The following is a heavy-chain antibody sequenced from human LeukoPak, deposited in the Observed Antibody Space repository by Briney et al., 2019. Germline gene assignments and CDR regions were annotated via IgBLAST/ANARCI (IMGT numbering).Heavy chain of an antibody. CDR3: ARGTLPYCSGAACYPFDF. CDR2: ISGDCTYT. J-gene: IGHJ4*02. Sequence: GGSLRLSCAVAGLTVSNYGMSSVRQAPGRGPEWVSTISGDCTYTAYADSVKGRFTISRDNSKNTLYLQMNSLRAEDTAIYYCARGTLPYCSGAACYPFDFWGQGTLVTVSS. CDR1: GLTVSNYG. V-gene: IGHV3-23*01. D-gene: IGHD2-15*01.